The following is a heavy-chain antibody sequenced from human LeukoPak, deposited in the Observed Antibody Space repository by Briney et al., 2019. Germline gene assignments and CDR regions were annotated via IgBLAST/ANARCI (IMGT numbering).Heavy chain of an antibody. CDR2: ISSSGDIT. CDR3: ARLYSSSFGFWFDP. J-gene: IGHJ5*02. CDR1: GFTFSDYY. V-gene: IGHV3-11*01. D-gene: IGHD6-6*01. Sequence: GGSLRLSCAASGFTFSDYYMRWIRQAPGKGLECISYISSSGDITYYADSVKGRFTISRDNAKNSLYLQMNSLRAEDTAVYYCARLYSSSFGFWFDPWGQGTLVTVSS.